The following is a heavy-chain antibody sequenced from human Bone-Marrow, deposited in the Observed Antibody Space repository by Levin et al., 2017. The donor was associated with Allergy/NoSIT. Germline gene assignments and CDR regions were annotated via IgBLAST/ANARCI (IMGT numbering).Heavy chain of an antibody. J-gene: IGHJ4*02. CDR2: IYFSGST. CDR3: ASTRGGGNYYPHFEY. Sequence: PSETLSLTCTVSDASISSFYWSWIRQSPGKGLEHIGYIYFSGSTDYNPSLRSRVTLSVDTSKRQLSLRLSSVTTADTAVYYCASTRGGGNYYPHFEYWGQGILVTVSS. V-gene: IGHV4-59*01. CDR1: DASISSFY. D-gene: IGHD1-26*01.